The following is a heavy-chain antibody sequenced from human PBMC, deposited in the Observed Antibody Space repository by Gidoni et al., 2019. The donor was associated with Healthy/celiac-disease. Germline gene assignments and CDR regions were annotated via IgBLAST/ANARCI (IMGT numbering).Heavy chain of an antibody. CDR2: ISYDGSNK. Sequence: QVQLVESGGGVVQPGRSLRLSCAASGFTFSSYGMHWVRQAPGKGLEWVAVISYDGSNKYYADSVKGRFTISRDNSKNTLYLQMNSLRAEDTAVYYCAKDLLGWFGEPLPDYWGQGTLVTVSS. D-gene: IGHD3-10*01. CDR1: GFTFSSYG. CDR3: AKDLLGWFGEPLPDY. V-gene: IGHV3-30*18. J-gene: IGHJ4*02.